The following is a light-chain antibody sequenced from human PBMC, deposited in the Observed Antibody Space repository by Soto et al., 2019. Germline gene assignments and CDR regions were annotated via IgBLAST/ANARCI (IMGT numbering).Light chain of an antibody. J-gene: IGKJ1*01. V-gene: IGKV1-5*03. CDR2: KAS. CDR3: QHYNSYSEA. CDR1: QSISSW. Sequence: DIQMTQSRSTVSASVGDRVTITGRASQSISSWLAWYQQKPGKAPKLLIYKASTLKSGVPSRFSGSGSGTEFTLTISSLQPDDFATYYCQHYNSYSEAFGQGTKVDIK.